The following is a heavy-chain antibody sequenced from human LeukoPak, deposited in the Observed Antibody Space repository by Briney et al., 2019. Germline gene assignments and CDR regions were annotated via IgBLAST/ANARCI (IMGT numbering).Heavy chain of an antibody. V-gene: IGHV1-46*01. D-gene: IGHD3-22*01. J-gene: IGHJ4*02. CDR1: GYTFTGYY. CDR3: ARDQRYYDSSGHLDY. Sequence: ASVKVSCKASGYTFTGYYMHWVRQAPGQGLEWMGIINPSGGRTSYAQKFQGRVTMTRDTSTSTVYMELSSLRSEDTAVYYCARDQRYYDSSGHLDYWGQGTLVTVSS. CDR2: INPSGGRT.